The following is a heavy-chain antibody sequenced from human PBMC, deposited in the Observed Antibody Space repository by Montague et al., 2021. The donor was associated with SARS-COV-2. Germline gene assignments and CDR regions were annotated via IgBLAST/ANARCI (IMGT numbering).Heavy chain of an antibody. CDR3: ARGWAFDP. V-gene: IGHV4-59*08. Sequence: SETLSLTCTVSGGSTARHYCNWIRQSPGKRPQWIGYVYYNGDTKYNPSLQSRVTISIDTSANQFSLRLNSVTAADTAVYFCARGWAFDPWGQGRLVTVSS. J-gene: IGHJ3*01. CDR2: VYYNGDT. CDR1: GGSTARHY. D-gene: IGHD6-19*01.